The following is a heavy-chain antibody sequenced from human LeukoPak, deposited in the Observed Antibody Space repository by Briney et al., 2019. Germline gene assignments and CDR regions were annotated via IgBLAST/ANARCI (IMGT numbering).Heavy chain of an antibody. V-gene: IGHV4-34*01. CDR1: GVSFDDYY. CDR3: TRMTTGHDY. Sequence: PSETLSLTCAVSGVSFDDYYWSWVRQTPGKGLEWIGEINHSGYTNDSPSLKSRVTLSIDTCRKQFSLNLRSVTVADAGIYYCTRMTTGHDYWGQGTLVTVSS. J-gene: IGHJ4*02. D-gene: IGHD4-17*01. CDR2: INHSGYT.